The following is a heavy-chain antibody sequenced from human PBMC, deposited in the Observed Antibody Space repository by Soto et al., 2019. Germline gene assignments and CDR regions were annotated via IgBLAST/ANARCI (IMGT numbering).Heavy chain of an antibody. V-gene: IGHV4-34*01. D-gene: IGHD6-6*01. CDR1: GGSFSGYY. CDR2: INHSGST. J-gene: IGHJ5*02. Sequence: PSETLSLTCAVYGGSFSGYYWSWIRQPPGKGLEWIGEINHSGSTNYNPSLKSRVTISVDTSKNQFSLKLSSVTAADTAVYYCARGRYSSSSGWFDPWGQGTQVTVSS. CDR3: ARGRYSSSSGWFDP.